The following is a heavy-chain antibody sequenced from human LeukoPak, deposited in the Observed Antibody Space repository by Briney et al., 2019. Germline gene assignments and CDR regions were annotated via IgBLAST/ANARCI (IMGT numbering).Heavy chain of an antibody. CDR2: VKGDGGTA. D-gene: IGHD5-18*01. J-gene: IGHJ4*02. CDR3: ATGHSYGYDY. V-gene: IGHV3-74*01. Sequence: GGSLRLSCAASGLTFSDFWMHWVRQPPGKGLVWVALVKGDGGTAIYADSVKGRFTISRDNAKNTWDLQRNSLRADDSGVYYCATGHSYGYDYWGQGVLVTVSS. CDR1: GLTFSDFW.